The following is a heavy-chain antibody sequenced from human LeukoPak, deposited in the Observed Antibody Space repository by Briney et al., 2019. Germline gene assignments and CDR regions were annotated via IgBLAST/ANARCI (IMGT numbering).Heavy chain of an antibody. V-gene: IGHV4-59*01. CDR1: GGSISSYY. Sequence: SETLSLTCTVSGGSISSYYWSWIRQPPEKGLEWIGYIYYSGSSNYNPSLKSGVTISVDTSKNQFSLKLRSVTAADTAVYYCARDERVGATTMDYWGQGTLVTVSS. CDR2: IYYSGSS. D-gene: IGHD1-26*01. J-gene: IGHJ4*02. CDR3: ARDERVGATTMDY.